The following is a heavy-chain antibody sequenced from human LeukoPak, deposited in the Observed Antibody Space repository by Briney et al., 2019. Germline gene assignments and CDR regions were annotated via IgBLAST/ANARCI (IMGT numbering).Heavy chain of an antibody. V-gene: IGHV3-49*04. CDR1: GFTFGDYA. J-gene: IGHJ4*02. Sequence: PGGSLRLSCTASGFTFGDYAMSWVRQAPGKGLEWVGFIRSKAYGGTTEYAASVKGRFTISRDDSKSIAYLQMNSLKTEDTAVYYCTLSGDIVVVPAATRHWGQGTLVTVSS. D-gene: IGHD2-2*01. CDR2: IRSKAYGGTT. CDR3: TLSGDIVVVPAATRH.